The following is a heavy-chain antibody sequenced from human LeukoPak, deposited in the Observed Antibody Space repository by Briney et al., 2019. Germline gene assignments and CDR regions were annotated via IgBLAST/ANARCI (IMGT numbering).Heavy chain of an antibody. CDR3: ARGQGYYGSENYFDY. Sequence: SVKVSCRASGGTFSSYAISWVRQAPGQGLEWMGGIIPIFGTANYAQKFQGRVTMTRNTSISTAYMELSSLRSEDTAVYYCARGQGYYGSENYFDYWGQGTLVTVSS. CDR1: GGTFSSYA. J-gene: IGHJ4*02. CDR2: IIPIFGTA. V-gene: IGHV1-69*05. D-gene: IGHD3-10*01.